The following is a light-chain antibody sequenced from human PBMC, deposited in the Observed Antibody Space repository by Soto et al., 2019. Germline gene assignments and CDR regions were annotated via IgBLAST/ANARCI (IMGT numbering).Light chain of an antibody. CDR2: DIT. Sequence: QSVLTQPRSVSGSPGQSVTTSCTGTSSDVGGYNYVSWYQQHPGKAPKLIIHDITEWPSEVPDRFSASKSGNTASLTISGLQAEDEADYYCCSYAGDYTFYVFGTGTKVTVL. CDR1: SSDVGGYNY. V-gene: IGLV2-11*01. CDR3: CSYAGDYTFYV. J-gene: IGLJ1*01.